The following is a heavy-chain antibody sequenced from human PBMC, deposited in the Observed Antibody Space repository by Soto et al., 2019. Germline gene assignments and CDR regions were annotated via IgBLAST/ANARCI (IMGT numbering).Heavy chain of an antibody. V-gene: IGHV4-4*07. CDR2: IYTSGST. CDR1: GGSISSYY. Sequence: LSLTFTVSGGSISSYYWSWIRQPAGRGLEWIGRIYTSGSTNYNPSLKSRVTASVDTSKNQFSLKLSSVTAADTAVYYCARENTYYDFWSGYSKGGYYYGMDVWGQGTTVTVS. D-gene: IGHD3-3*01. CDR3: ARENTYYDFWSGYSKGGYYYGMDV. J-gene: IGHJ6*02.